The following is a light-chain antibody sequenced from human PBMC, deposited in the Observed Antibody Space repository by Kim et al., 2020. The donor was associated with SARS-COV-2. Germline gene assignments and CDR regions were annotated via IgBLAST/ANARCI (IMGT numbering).Light chain of an antibody. CDR3: QQYNSYLYS. J-gene: IGKJ2*03. CDR1: QDISRW. V-gene: IGKV1-5*03. CDR2: KAS. Sequence: SASVGDTVTITCRSSQDISRWLAWYQQKPGKAPKLLIYKASVLQSGVPSRFSGSGSETEFSLTISSLQPEDFATYYCQQYNSYLYSFGQGTKLEIK.